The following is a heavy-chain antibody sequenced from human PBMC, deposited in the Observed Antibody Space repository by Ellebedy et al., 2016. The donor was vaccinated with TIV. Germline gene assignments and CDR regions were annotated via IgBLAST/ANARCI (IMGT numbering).Heavy chain of an antibody. Sequence: PGGSLRLSCAVSGLTLSDHFMDWVRQAPGKGLEWVGRFGNKAKSHFTQYAESVKGRFTISRDDSKNSLSLQTNSLNTEDTALYYCARVGYSSSDFDFWGQGTLVTVSS. CDR1: GLTLSDHF. CDR2: FGNKAKSHFT. J-gene: IGHJ4*02. CDR3: ARVGYSSSDFDF. V-gene: IGHV3-72*01. D-gene: IGHD3-22*01.